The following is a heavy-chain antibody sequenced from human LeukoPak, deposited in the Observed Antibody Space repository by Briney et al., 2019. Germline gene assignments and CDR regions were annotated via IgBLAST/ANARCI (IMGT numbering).Heavy chain of an antibody. Sequence: SETLSLTCTVSGGSLSSGDYYWSWIRQPPGKGLEWIGYIYYSGSTYYNPSLKSRVTISVDTSKNQFSLKLSSVTAADTAVYYCARDSGSYFMVDYWGQGTLVTVSS. J-gene: IGHJ4*02. CDR3: ARDSGSYFMVDY. CDR2: IYYSGST. V-gene: IGHV4-30-4*08. D-gene: IGHD1-26*01. CDR1: GGSLSSGDYY.